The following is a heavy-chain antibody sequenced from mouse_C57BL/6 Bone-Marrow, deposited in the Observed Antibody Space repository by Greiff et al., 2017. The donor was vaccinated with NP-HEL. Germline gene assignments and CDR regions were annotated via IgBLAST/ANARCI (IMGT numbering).Heavy chain of an antibody. D-gene: IGHD6-1*01. CDR3: ARGGGRGYFDY. V-gene: IGHV1-81*01. Sequence: VKLMESGAELARPGASVKLSCKASGYTFTSYGLSWVKQRTGQGLEWIGEIYPRSGNTYYNEKFKGKATLTADKSSSTAYMELRSLTSEDSAVYFCARGGGRGYFDYWGQGTTLTVSS. CDR2: IYPRSGNT. J-gene: IGHJ2*01. CDR1: GYTFTSYG.